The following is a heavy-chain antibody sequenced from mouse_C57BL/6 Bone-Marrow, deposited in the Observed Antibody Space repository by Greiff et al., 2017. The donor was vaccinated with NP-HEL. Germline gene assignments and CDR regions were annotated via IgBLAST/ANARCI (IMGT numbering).Heavy chain of an antibody. D-gene: IGHD3-3*01. CDR1: GFTFSIYG. CDR2: ISSGGSYT. V-gene: IGHV5-6*01. J-gene: IGHJ2*01. Sequence: EVKLVESGGDLVKPGGSLKLSCAASGFTFSIYGMSWVRQTPDKRLEWVATISSGGSYTYYPDSVKGRFTISRDNAKNTLYLQMSSLKSEDTAMYYCARLGDSYYFDYWGQGTTLTVSS. CDR3: ARLGDSYYFDY.